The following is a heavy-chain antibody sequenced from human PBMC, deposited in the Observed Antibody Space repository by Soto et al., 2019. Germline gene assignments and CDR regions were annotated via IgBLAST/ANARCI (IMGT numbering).Heavy chain of an antibody. CDR3: TTDTGIVGATDFSY. V-gene: IGHV3-15*07. CDR1: GFTFSNAW. Sequence: EVQLVESGGGLVKPGGSLRPSCAASGFTFSNAWMNWVRQAPGKGLEWVGRIKSKTDGGTTDYAAPVKGRFTISRDDSKNTLYLQMNSLKTEDTAVYYCTTDTGIVGATDFSYWGQGTLVTVSS. D-gene: IGHD1-26*01. CDR2: IKSKTDGGTT. J-gene: IGHJ4*02.